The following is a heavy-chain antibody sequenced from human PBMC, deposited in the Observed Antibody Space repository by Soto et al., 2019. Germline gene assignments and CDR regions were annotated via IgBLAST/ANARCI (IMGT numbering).Heavy chain of an antibody. D-gene: IGHD1-1*01. CDR1: GFPFSRYD. CDR3: ANDADFDPGSLHH. J-gene: IGHJ1*01. CDR2: ISHDGSNK. Sequence: VGSLRLSCAASGFPFSRYDIHWVRQVTGRGLEWVALISHDGSNKYYVDSVKGRFIISRNNSNNTLYLQMNSLRSEDTALYYCANDADFDPGSLHHWGQGTLVTVSS. V-gene: IGHV3-30*18.